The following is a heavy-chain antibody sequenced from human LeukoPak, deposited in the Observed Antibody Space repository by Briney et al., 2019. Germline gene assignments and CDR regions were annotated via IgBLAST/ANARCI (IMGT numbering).Heavy chain of an antibody. CDR1: GGSIRSYY. CDR2: IYYSGST. CDR3: ARAGELLWFGVDY. V-gene: IGHV4-59*01. Sequence: PSETLSLTCTVSGGSIRSYYWSWIRQPPGKGLEGIGYIYYSGSTNYNPSLKSRVTISVDTSKNQFSLKLSSVTAADTAVYYCARAGELLWFGVDYWGQGTLVTVSS. J-gene: IGHJ4*02. D-gene: IGHD3-10*01.